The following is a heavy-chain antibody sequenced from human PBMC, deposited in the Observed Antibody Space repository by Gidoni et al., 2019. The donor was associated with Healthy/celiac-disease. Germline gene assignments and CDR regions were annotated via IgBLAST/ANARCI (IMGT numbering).Heavy chain of an antibody. D-gene: IGHD6-13*01. J-gene: IGHJ5*02. CDR2: LYYSGST. CDR1: GGSISSGGYY. CDR3: ARETRYSSSWYRWNWFDP. Sequence: QVQLQESGPGLVKPSQTLSLTCTVSGGSISSGGYYWSWIRQHPGKGLEWIGYLYYSGSTYYNPSLKSRVTISVDTSKNQFSLKLSSVTAADTAVYYCARETRYSSSWYRWNWFDPWGQGTLVTVSS. V-gene: IGHV4-31*03.